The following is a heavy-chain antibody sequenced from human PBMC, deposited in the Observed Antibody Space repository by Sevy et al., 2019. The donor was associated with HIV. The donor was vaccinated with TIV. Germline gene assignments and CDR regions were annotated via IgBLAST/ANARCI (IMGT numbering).Heavy chain of an antibody. Sequence: QLGGSLRLSCVASGFTFTDYGMHWVRQVPGRGLEWVAFIPFNGRREYYTDSVKGRFTISRDDSKNTLYLQMNSLRSEDTAVYYCARALNIVATILNWGQGTLVTVSS. CDR2: IPFNGRRE. D-gene: IGHD5-12*01. CDR3: ARALNIVATILN. J-gene: IGHJ4*02. V-gene: IGHV3-30*02. CDR1: GFTFTDYG.